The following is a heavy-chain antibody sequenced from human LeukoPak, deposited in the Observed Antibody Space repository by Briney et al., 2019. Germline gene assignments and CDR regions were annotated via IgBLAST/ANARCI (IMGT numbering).Heavy chain of an antibody. V-gene: IGHV3-48*01. D-gene: IGHD3-16*01. CDR2: ISSSSSTI. J-gene: IGHJ5*02. Sequence: PGGSLRLSCAASGFTFSSYSMNWVRQAPGKGLEWVSYISSSSSTIYSAPSVKGRFTISRDNAKNSLYLQMNSLRAEDTAVYYCARDAYEEWLTRGYNWFDPWGQGTLVTVSS. CDR1: GFTFSSYS. CDR3: ARDAYEEWLTRGYNWFDP.